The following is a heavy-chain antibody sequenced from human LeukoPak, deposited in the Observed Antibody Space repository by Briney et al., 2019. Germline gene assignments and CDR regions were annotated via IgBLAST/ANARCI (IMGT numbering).Heavy chain of an antibody. V-gene: IGHV3-7*01. CDR2: IKQDGSEK. CDR3: ASAPGSSGRVSYYYYYYMDV. J-gene: IGHJ6*03. Sequence: GGSLRLSCAASGFTFRSYWMSWVRQAPGRGLEWEAHIKQDGSEKYYVDSVKGRFTISRDNSKNTLYLQMNSLRAEDTAVYYCASAPGSSGRVSYYYYYYMDVWGKGTTVTISS. D-gene: IGHD6-19*01. CDR1: GFTFRSYW.